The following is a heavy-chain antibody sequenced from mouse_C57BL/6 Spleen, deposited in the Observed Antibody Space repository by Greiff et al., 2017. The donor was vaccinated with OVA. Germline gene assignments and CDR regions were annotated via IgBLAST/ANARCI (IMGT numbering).Heavy chain of an antibody. Sequence: EVQLVESGAELVRPGASVKLSCTASGFNIKDDYMHWVKQRPEQGLEWIGWIDPENGDTEYASKFQGKATITADTSSNTAYLQLSSLTSEDTAVYYCTTGGDYYGSSLAGFAYWGQGTLVTVSA. V-gene: IGHV14-4*01. CDR2: IDPENGDT. J-gene: IGHJ3*01. CDR1: GFNIKDDY. D-gene: IGHD1-1*01. CDR3: TTGGDYYGSSLAGFAY.